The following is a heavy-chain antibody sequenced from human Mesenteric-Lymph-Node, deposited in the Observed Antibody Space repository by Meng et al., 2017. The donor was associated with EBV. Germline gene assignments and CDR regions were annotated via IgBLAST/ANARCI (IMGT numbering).Heavy chain of an antibody. CDR1: GFTFNIYD. V-gene: IGHV3-23*01. J-gene: IGHJ4*02. D-gene: IGHD4-11*01. CDR3: SNLPYSY. CDR2: ITGSGGTR. Sequence: EVHLLESGGGWVQPGGSLRLSCVVSGFTFNIYDMNWVRQAPGRGLEWVSGITGSGGTRYYADSVKGRFSISRDNSGNTVYLHMNSLRAEDTAVYYCSNLPYSYWGQGTLVTVSS.